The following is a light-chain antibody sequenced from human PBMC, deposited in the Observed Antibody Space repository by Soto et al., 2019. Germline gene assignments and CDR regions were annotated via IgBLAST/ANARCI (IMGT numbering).Light chain of an antibody. CDR1: QSVSSN. CDR3: QHRNSWPPGAT. Sequence: EIVMTQSPATLSVSPGERATLSCRASQSVSSNLAWYQQKPGQAPRLLIYGASTRATGTPARFSGSGSGTDFTLTISSLETEDSAVYYCQHRNSWPPGATFGQGTRLEIK. CDR2: GAS. V-gene: IGKV3D-15*01. J-gene: IGKJ5*01.